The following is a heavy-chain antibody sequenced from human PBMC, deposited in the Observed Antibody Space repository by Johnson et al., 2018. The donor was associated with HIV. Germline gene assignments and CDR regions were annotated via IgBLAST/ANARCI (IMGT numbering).Heavy chain of an antibody. V-gene: IGHV3-30*19. Sequence: QEQLVESGGGVVQPGRSLRLSCVASGFTFSTYGMHWVRQAPGKGLEWVAVISYDGSKKYYADSVKGRFTISRDNSKNTLYLQMNSLRAEDTAVYYCARDSGYEDHDGFDIWGQGTMVTVSS. J-gene: IGHJ3*02. CDR2: ISYDGSKK. D-gene: IGHD5-12*01. CDR3: ARDSGYEDHDGFDI. CDR1: GFTFSTYG.